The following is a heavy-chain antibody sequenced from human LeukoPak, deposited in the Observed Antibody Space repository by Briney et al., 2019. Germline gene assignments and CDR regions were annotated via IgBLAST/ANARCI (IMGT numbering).Heavy chain of an antibody. CDR2: ISYDGSNK. V-gene: IGHV3-30-3*01. Sequence: PGRSLRLSCAASGFTFSSYPMHWVRQAPGKGLKWVAVISYDGSNKYFADSVKGQFTISRDNSKNTLYLQMNSLRAEDTAVYYCAREGYYDSSGYYSYWGQGTLVTVSS. CDR3: AREGYYDSSGYYSY. D-gene: IGHD3-22*01. CDR1: GFTFSSYP. J-gene: IGHJ4*02.